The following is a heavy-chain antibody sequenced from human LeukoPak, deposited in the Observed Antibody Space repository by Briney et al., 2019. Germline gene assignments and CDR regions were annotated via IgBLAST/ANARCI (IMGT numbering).Heavy chain of an antibody. Sequence: ASVKVSCKASGYTFTGYYMHWVRQAPGQGLEWMGWINPNSGGTNCAQKFQGRVTMTRDTSISTAYMELSRLRSDDTAVYYCARGNDYGDYFDYWGQGTLVTVSS. D-gene: IGHD4-17*01. CDR3: ARGNDYGDYFDY. V-gene: IGHV1-2*02. CDR2: INPNSGGT. J-gene: IGHJ4*02. CDR1: GYTFTGYY.